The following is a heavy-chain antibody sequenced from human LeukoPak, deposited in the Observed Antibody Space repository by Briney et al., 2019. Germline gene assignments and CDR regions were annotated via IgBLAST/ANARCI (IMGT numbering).Heavy chain of an antibody. Sequence: SVKVSCKASGYTFTSYEINWVRQATRQALEWTGWMNPNSGNTGYAQKFPARVTMTRNTSISKAHMELSSLRCEDTAVYYCVSGFSVSYYNARDYWGQGTLVTVSS. J-gene: IGHJ4*02. CDR2: MNPNSGNT. V-gene: IGHV1-8*01. CDR3: VSGFSVSYYNARDY. D-gene: IGHD3-10*01. CDR1: GYTFTSYE.